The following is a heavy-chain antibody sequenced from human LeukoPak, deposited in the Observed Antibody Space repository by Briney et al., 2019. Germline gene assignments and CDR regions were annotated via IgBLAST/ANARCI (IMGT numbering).Heavy chain of an antibody. CDR3: ARGDCSGGSCYYYYYYMDV. J-gene: IGHJ6*03. CDR1: GGTFSSYA. CDR2: IIPIFGTA. V-gene: IGHV1-69*06. D-gene: IGHD2-15*01. Sequence: ASVKVSCKASGGTFSSYAISWVRQAPGQGLEWMGGIIPIFGTANYAQKFQGRVTITADKSTSTAYMELSSLRSEDTAVYYCARGDCSGGSCYYYYYYMDVWGKGTTVTVSS.